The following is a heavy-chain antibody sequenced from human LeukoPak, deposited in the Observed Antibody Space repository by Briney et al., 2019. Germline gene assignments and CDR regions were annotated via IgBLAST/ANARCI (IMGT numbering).Heavy chain of an antibody. J-gene: IGHJ5*02. V-gene: IGHV1-69*06. D-gene: IGHD6-19*01. CDR1: GGTFSSYA. Sequence: ASVKVPSKASGGTFSSYALSWVRQAPGQGLEWLGGIIPIFGTANYAQKFQGRVTITADKSTSTAYMELSSLRSEDTAVYYCAIDFSPALEQWLVRGFAPWGQGTLVTVSS. CDR3: AIDFSPALEQWLVRGFAP. CDR2: IIPIFGTA.